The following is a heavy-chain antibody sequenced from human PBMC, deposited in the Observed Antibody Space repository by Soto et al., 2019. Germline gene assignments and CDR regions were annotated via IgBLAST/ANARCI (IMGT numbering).Heavy chain of an antibody. Sequence: EVQLVESGGGLVQPGGSLRLSCAASGFTFSSYSMNWVRQAPGKGLEWVSYISSSSSTIYYADSVKGRFTISRDNAKNSLYLQMNSLRDEDTAVYYCARENYGDYLNWFDPWGRGTLVTVSS. CDR1: GFTFSSYS. CDR2: ISSSSSTI. V-gene: IGHV3-48*02. D-gene: IGHD4-17*01. J-gene: IGHJ5*02. CDR3: ARENYGDYLNWFDP.